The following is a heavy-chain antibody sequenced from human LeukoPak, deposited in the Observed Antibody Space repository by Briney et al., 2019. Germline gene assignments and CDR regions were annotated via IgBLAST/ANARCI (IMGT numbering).Heavy chain of an antibody. J-gene: IGHJ4*02. Sequence: GGSLRLSCAASEFTVSSNYMSWVRQAPGKGLEWVSVIYSGGSAYYADSVKGRFTISRDNSKNTLYLQMNSLRVEDTAVYYCARGKDLQWLFYLDYWGQGTLVTVSS. CDR1: EFTVSSNY. V-gene: IGHV3-66*01. CDR2: IYSGGSA. D-gene: IGHD6-19*01. CDR3: ARGKDLQWLFYLDY.